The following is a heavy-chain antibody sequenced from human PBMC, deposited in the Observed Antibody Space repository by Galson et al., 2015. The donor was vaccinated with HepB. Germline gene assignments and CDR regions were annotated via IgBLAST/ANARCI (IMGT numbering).Heavy chain of an antibody. CDR1: GFAFSNAW. CDR2: IKSKTDGGTT. CDR3: TTGVVVVPAAIWDYYYYYMDV. Sequence: LRLSCAASGFAFSNAWMNWVRQAPGKGLEWVGRIKSKTDGGTTDYAAPVKGRFTISRDDSKNTLYLQMNSLKTEDTAVYYCTTGVVVVPAAIWDYYYYYMDVWGKGTTVTVSS. V-gene: IGHV3-15*07. D-gene: IGHD2-2*02. J-gene: IGHJ6*03.